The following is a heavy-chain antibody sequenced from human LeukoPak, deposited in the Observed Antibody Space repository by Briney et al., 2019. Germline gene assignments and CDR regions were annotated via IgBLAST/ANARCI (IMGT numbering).Heavy chain of an antibody. CDR1: GFTFSIYW. J-gene: IGHJ4*02. Sequence: GGSLRLSCAASGFTFSIYWMSWVRQAPGKGLEWVANVKTDGSEKRYVDSVKGRFTISRDNAKNSLYLQMNSLRVEDTAVYYCTSYYYNSSPNDNWGQGTLVTVSS. CDR2: VKTDGSEK. CDR3: TSYYYNSSPNDN. D-gene: IGHD3-22*01. V-gene: IGHV3-7*01.